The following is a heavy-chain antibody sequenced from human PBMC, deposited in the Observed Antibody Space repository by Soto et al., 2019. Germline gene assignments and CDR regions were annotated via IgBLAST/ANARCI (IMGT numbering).Heavy chain of an antibody. D-gene: IGHD1-7*01. CDR3: ARVGWELTFDY. CDR2: ISSANSAI. J-gene: IGHJ4*02. CDR1: GFTVIGYT. Sequence: EVQLVESGGGLVQPGGSLRLSCATSGFTVIGYTLSWVRQAPGKGLELVSYISSANSAIYYADSVKGRSEISRDNAKTSMFLQLHSLRAEDTAIYYCARVGWELTFDYWGQGAQVTVSS. V-gene: IGHV3-48*01.